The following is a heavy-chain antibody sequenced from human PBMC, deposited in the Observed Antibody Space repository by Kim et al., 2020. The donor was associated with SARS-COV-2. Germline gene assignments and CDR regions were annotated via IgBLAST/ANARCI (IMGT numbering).Heavy chain of an antibody. CDR3: ARGKYYYDGSGNPRFWYFVL. D-gene: IGHD3-22*01. CDR2: VFDSGST. V-gene: IGHV4-59*01. J-gene: IGHJ2*01. CDR1: GGSISYYY. Sequence: SETLSLTCTVSGGSISYYYWSWIRQPPGKGLEWIGYVFDSGSTNYNPSLKRRVTISLDTSKKQFSLQLTSVTAADTAVYYCARGKYYYDGSGNPRFWYFVLWGRGTLVTVSS.